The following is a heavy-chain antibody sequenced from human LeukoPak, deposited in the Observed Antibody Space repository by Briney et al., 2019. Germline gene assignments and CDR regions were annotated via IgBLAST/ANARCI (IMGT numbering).Heavy chain of an antibody. D-gene: IGHD2-15*01. CDR2: IYYSGST. Sequence: PSETLSVTCTVSGGSISSYYWSWIRQPPGKGLEWIGYIYYSGSTNYNPSLKSRVTISVDTSKNQFSLKLSSVTAADTAVYYCARSCSGGSCYAWKFDYWGQGTLVTVSS. CDR1: GGSISSYY. V-gene: IGHV4-59*01. CDR3: ARSCSGGSCYAWKFDY. J-gene: IGHJ4*02.